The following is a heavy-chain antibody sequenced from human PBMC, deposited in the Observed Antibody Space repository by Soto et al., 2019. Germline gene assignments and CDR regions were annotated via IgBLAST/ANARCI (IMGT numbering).Heavy chain of an antibody. CDR3: GKVVEAATRHTDFDY. CDR1: GDSMNSRNSF. V-gene: IGHV4-39*01. CDR2: AYTTGGT. D-gene: IGHD2-15*01. J-gene: IGHJ4*02. Sequence: SETLSLTCSVSGDSMNSRNSFWGWIRQPPGKGLEFMGSAYTTGGTSYNPSLKSRVTISVDTSKNQFSLKVTSVTAADTAVYYCGKVVEAATRHTDFDYWGQGTLVTVSS.